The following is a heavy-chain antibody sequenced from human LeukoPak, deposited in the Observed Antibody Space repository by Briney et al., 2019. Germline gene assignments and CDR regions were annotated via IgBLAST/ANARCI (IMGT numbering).Heavy chain of an antibody. CDR2: IYTSGST. CDR3: ARGYGDYSADY. CDR1: GGSISSYY. V-gene: IGHV4-4*09. J-gene: IGHJ4*02. Sequence: SETLSLTCTVSGGSISSYYWSWIRQPPGKGLEWIGYIYTSGSTNYNPSLKSRVTISVDTSKNQFSLKLSSVTAADTAVYYCARGYGDYSADYWGQGALVTVSS. D-gene: IGHD4-17*01.